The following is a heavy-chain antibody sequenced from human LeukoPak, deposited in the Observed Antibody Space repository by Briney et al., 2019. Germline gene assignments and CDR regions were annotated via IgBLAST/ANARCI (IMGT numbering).Heavy chain of an antibody. D-gene: IGHD3-10*01. CDR1: GFSISTFW. CDR3: VRDDSYYGSGTYNGMDV. V-gene: IGHV3-74*01. Sequence: PGGSLRLSCAASGFSISTFWMHWVRQAPGKGLVWVSRINGDGTTTNYADSVKGRFTISRDDAKNTVYLQMNSLRAEDTAVYYCVRDDSYYGSGTYNGMDVWGQGTTVTV. J-gene: IGHJ6*02. CDR2: INGDGTTT.